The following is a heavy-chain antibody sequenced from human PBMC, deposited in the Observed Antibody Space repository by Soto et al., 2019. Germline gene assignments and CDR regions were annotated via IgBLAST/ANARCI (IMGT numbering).Heavy chain of an antibody. CDR2: ISSNGGST. V-gene: IGHV3-64*01. J-gene: IGHJ3*02. D-gene: IGHD2-15*01. CDR1: GFTFSSYA. Sequence: GGSLRLSCAASGFTFSSYAMHWVRQAPGKGLEYVSAISSNGGSTYYANSVKGRFTISRDNSKNTLYLQMGSLRAEDMAVYYCASSGPGGAVDAFDIWGQGTMVTVSS. CDR3: ASSGPGGAVDAFDI.